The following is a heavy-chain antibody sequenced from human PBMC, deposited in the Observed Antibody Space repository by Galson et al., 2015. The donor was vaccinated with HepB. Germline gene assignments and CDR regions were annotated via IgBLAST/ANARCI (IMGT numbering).Heavy chain of an antibody. D-gene: IGHD6-13*01. CDR1: GYTFPSYW. CDR3: TRHHGISAAGTEGDY. J-gene: IGHJ4*02. V-gene: IGHV5-10-1*01. CDR2: IDPSDSYT. Sequence: QSGAEVKKAGESLRISCKGSGYTFPSYWISWVRQMPGKGLQWMGRIDPSDSYTTYSPSFQGHVTISGDRSISTAYLQWSSLKASDTAIYYCTRHHGISAAGTEGDYWGQGTLVTVSS.